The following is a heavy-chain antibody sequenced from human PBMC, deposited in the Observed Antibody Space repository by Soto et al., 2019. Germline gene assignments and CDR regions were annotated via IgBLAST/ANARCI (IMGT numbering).Heavy chain of an antibody. Sequence: QVQLQESGPGLVKPSQTLSLTCTVSGGSISSGGYYWSWIRQHPGKGLEWIGYIYYSGSTYYNPSLKSRVTISVDTSKNQFSLKLSSVTAADTAVYYCAREVLWNPAGTKRSYGMDVWGQGTTVTVSS. V-gene: IGHV4-31*03. J-gene: IGHJ6*02. CDR3: AREVLWNPAGTKRSYGMDV. D-gene: IGHD6-13*01. CDR1: GGSISSGGYY. CDR2: IYYSGST.